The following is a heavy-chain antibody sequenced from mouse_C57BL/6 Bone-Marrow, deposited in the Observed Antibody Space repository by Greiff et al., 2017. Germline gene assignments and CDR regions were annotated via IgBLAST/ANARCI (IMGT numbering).Heavy chain of an antibody. CDR2: IDPNRGGT. V-gene: IGHV1-72*01. Sequence: QVQLQQPGAELVKPGASVKLSCKASGYTFTSYWMHWVKQRPGRGLEWIGRIDPNRGGTKYNEKFKSKATLTVDKPSSTAYMQLSSLTSEDSAVYYCARWAYDYDCLYAMDYWGQGTSVTVSS. D-gene: IGHD2-4*01. CDR1: GYTFTSYW. J-gene: IGHJ4*01. CDR3: ARWAYDYDCLYAMDY.